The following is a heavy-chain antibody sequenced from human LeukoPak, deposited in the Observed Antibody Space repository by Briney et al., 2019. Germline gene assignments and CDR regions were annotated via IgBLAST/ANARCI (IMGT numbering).Heavy chain of an antibody. Sequence: GGSLRLSCAASGFTFNTYWMAWIRQVPGKGLEWVANMKHDGSGIYYGGSVKGRFTISRDNAKNSLYLQMNSLRAEDTAVYYCARDRGIVGTTGYYYMDVWGKGTTVTVSS. CDR1: GFTFNTYW. D-gene: IGHD1-26*01. J-gene: IGHJ6*03. V-gene: IGHV3-7*01. CDR3: ARDRGIVGTTGYYYMDV. CDR2: MKHDGSGI.